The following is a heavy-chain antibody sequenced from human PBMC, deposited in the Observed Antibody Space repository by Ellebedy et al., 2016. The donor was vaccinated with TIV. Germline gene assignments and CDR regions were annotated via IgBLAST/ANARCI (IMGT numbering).Heavy chain of an antibody. CDR2: IFHTGNT. D-gene: IGHD3-16*01. J-gene: IGHJ4*02. CDR1: GASVTSPNW. CDR3: ARLDWGFDF. V-gene: IGHV4-4*02. Sequence: SETLFLTXAISGASVTSPNWWTWVRQAPGKGLEWIGEIFHTGNTNYNPSLKSRVTISVDNSNNQFSLTLKSLTAADTAVYYCARLDWGFDFWGQGTLVTVSS.